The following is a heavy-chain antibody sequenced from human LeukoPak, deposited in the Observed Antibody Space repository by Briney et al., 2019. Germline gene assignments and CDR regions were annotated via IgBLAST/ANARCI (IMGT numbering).Heavy chain of an antibody. CDR1: GFTFSSYA. Sequence: QPGGSLRLSCAASGFTFSSYAMSWVRQAPGKGLGWVSAISGSGGSTYYADSVKGRFTISRDNSKNTLYLQMNSLRAEDTAVYYCAKEGGIAVAGTVAYYFDYWGQGTLVTVSS. CDR2: ISGSGGST. D-gene: IGHD6-19*01. V-gene: IGHV3-23*01. CDR3: AKEGGIAVAGTVAYYFDY. J-gene: IGHJ4*02.